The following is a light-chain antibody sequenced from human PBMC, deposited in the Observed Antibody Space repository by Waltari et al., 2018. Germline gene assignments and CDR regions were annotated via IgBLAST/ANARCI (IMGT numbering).Light chain of an antibody. CDR2: RNN. CDR1: SSNIGSNY. V-gene: IGLV1-47*01. J-gene: IGLJ3*02. Sequence: QSVLTQPPSASGTPGQRVTISCSGSSSNIGSNYVYWYQQPPGTAPKLLIYRNNQRPSGVPGRFSGSKAGTSASVAISGLRSEDEADYYGAAWDDSLSGWVFGGGTKLTVL. CDR3: AAWDDSLSGWV.